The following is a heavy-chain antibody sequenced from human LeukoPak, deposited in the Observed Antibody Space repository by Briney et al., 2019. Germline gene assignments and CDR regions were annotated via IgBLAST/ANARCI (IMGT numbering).Heavy chain of an antibody. CDR1: GGTFIIYA. V-gene: IGHV1-18*01. CDR2: ISAYNGNT. CDR3: ARDSLLDFWSGYGPPAGRMDV. Sequence: GASVRVSCKASGGTFIIYAISWVRQAPGQGVEWVGWISAYNGNTNYAQKLQGRVTMTTDTSTSTAYMELRSLRSDDTAVYYCARDSLLDFWSGYGPPAGRMDVWGKGTTVTVSS. J-gene: IGHJ6*03. D-gene: IGHD3-3*01.